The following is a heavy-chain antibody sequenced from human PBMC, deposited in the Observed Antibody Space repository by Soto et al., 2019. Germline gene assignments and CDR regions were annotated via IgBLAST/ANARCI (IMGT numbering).Heavy chain of an antibody. J-gene: IGHJ6*02. CDR3: ARHATPYGMDV. D-gene: IGHD2-15*01. CDR2: IYYSGTT. V-gene: IGHV4-31*03. Sequence: TAETRSLTCTVSGGSMISCGYYGSCIRQHPGKGLELIGYIYYSGTTYYNPSLKSRVTISVDTSKNQFSLKLSSVTAADTAVYYCARHATPYGMDVWGQGTTVTVSS. CDR1: GGSMISCGYY.